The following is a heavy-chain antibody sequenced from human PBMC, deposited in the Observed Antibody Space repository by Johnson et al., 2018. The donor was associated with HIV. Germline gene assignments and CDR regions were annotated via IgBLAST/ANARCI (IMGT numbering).Heavy chain of an antibody. J-gene: IGHJ3*01. D-gene: IGHD3-16*01. V-gene: IGHV3-66*02. CDR1: GFTVSSNY. CDR2: IYSGGHT. Sequence: MQLVESGGGLVQPGGSLRLSCAASGFTVSSNYLSWVRQAPGKGLEWVSLIYSGGHTYYADSVKGRFTISRDSSKNTLYLQMNSLRVEDAAIYYCARDEVDYGAFDVWGQGTMVTVSS. CDR3: ARDEVDYGAFDV.